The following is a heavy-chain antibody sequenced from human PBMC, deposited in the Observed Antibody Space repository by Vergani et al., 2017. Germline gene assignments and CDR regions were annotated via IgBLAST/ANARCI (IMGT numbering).Heavy chain of an antibody. CDR3: ARRSSSYYFDI. CDR2: VSTGTKSQ. J-gene: IGHJ5*02. D-gene: IGHD3-22*01. CDR1: SFKLGDYS. V-gene: IGHV3-48*01. Sequence: VQLVESGGGVVQPGRSLRLSCTPSSFKLGDYSMHWVRQAPGKGLEWVSFVSTGTKSQSYAESVKGRFTISRDSAKNSLYLQMDSLRAEDTAVYYCARRSSSYYFDIWGQGVLITVSS.